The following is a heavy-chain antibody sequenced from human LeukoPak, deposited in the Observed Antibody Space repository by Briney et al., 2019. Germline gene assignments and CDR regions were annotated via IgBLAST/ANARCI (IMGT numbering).Heavy chain of an antibody. CDR3: TTYSSGSNTY. D-gene: IGHD1-26*01. Sequence: GGPLRLPCAASGFPFSNVWMNWVRQAPGKGLEWVGRIKSKTDGVTTDYAAPVKGRFTISRDDLKNTLFVQMDSLKGEDSAVYYCTTYSSGSNTYWGQGTLVTVSS. CDR2: IKSKTDGVTT. CDR1: GFPFSNVW. J-gene: IGHJ4*02. V-gene: IGHV3-15*01.